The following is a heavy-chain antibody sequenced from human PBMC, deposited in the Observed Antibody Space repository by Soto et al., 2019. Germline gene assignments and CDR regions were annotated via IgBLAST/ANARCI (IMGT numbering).Heavy chain of an antibody. CDR1: GGSFSGYY. CDR2: INHSGST. Sequence: SETLSLTCAVYGGSFSGYYWSWIRQPPGKGLEWIGEINHSGSTNYNPSLKSRVTISVDTSKNQFSLKLSSVTAADTAVYYCAGGFMGVYCSSTSCYDPYKYYYYYYYMDVWGKGTTVTVSS. J-gene: IGHJ6*03. D-gene: IGHD2-2*01. V-gene: IGHV4-34*01. CDR3: AGGFMGVYCSSTSCYDPYKYYYYYYYMDV.